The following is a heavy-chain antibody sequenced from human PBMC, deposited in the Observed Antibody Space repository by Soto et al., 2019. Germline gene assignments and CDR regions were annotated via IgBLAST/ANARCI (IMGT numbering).Heavy chain of an antibody. CDR1: GFPFTTYG. V-gene: IGHV3-30*03. D-gene: IGHD3-10*01. J-gene: IGHJ4*02. CDR2: ISYDGSNK. CDR3: VGGQYYFDY. Sequence: QVQLVESGGGVVQPGTSLRLSCAASGFPFTTYGMHWVREAPTKGLDWVAVISYDGSNKYYADSVRGRFTISRDNSKNTLYLQMNSLRPEDTALYYCVGGQYYFDYRGQGPLVTVSS.